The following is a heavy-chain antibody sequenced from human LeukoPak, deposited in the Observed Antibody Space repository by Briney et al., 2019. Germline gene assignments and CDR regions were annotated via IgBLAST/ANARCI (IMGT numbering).Heavy chain of an antibody. J-gene: IGHJ4*02. CDR3: ARDMQHYRNYDSTGYYFNFEY. V-gene: IGHV1-18*01. CDR2: ISVHNGYT. CDR1: GYIFTSYG. D-gene: IGHD3-22*01. Sequence: ASVKVSCKASGYIFTSYGISWVRQAPGQGLEWMGWISVHNGYTRYAQKFQGRVTMTTDTSTSTAHMDLRSLRSDDTAVYYRARDMQHYRNYDSTGYYFNFEYWGQGTLVTVSP.